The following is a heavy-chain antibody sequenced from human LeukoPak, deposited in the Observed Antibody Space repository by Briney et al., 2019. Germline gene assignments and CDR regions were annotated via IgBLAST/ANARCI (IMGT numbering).Heavy chain of an antibody. Sequence: GGSLRLSCAVSGFTLSSNYMRWVRQAPGKGLEWVSFIYSGGSTYYADSVKGRFTISRDNSKNTLYLQMNSLRPEDTAVYYCARALYRGYYFDYWGQGTLVTVSS. V-gene: IGHV3-53*01. J-gene: IGHJ4*02. CDR2: IYSGGST. CDR1: GFTLSSNY. D-gene: IGHD3-16*01. CDR3: ARALYRGYYFDY.